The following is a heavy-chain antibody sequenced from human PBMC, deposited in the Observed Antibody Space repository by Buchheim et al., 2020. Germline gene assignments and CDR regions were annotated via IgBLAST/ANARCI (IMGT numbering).Heavy chain of an antibody. V-gene: IGHV3-21*01. CDR3: ARHLLSGGDCWSCPFDY. CDR2: ISGSSSFM. D-gene: IGHD2-21*01. Sequence: EVQLVESGGGLVKPGGSLRLSCAASGFTFTTYSMNWVRQAPGKGLEWVSSISGSSSFMYYADSVKGRFTISRDNARNSLYLQLNSLRAEDTAVYYCARHLLSGGDCWSCPFDYWGQGTL. J-gene: IGHJ4*02. CDR1: GFTFTTYS.